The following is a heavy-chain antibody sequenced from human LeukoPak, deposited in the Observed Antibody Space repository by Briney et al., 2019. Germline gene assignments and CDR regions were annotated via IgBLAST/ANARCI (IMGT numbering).Heavy chain of an antibody. D-gene: IGHD1-1*01. Sequence: GGSLRLSCAASEFIFSNYGMHWVRQAPGKGLEWVAVIVYDGSKTNYADSVRGRFTISRDSSKNTLYLQMDSLRPEDTAVYFCAKRGDIGSWNLDSWGQGILVTVSS. CDR2: IVYDGSKT. V-gene: IGHV3-30*18. CDR3: AKRGDIGSWNLDS. J-gene: IGHJ4*02. CDR1: EFIFSNYG.